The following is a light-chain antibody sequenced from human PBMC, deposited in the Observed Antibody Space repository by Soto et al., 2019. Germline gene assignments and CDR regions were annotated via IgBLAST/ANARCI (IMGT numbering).Light chain of an antibody. CDR2: GTS. V-gene: IGKV3-20*01. Sequence: EIVLTQSPGTLSLSPGERATLSCRASQSVSSSYLAWYQQKPGQAPRLLIYGTSSRATAIPDRFSGSGSGKDFTLTISILELDVFGLYYCRHQGTSSTTLAPGINAAIK. CDR1: QSVSSSY. J-gene: IGKJ3*01. CDR3: RHQGTSSTT.